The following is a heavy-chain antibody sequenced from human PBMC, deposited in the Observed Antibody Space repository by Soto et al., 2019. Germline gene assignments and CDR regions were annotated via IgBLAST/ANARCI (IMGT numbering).Heavy chain of an antibody. Sequence: SGPTLVNPTQTLTLTCTFSGFSLSTSGVGVGWIRQPPGKALEWLALIYWNDDKRYSPSLKSRLTITKDTSKNQVVLTMTNMDPVDTATYYCAHRLESQWLNHFDYWGQGTLVTVSS. CDR1: GFSLSTSGVG. CDR2: IYWNDDK. CDR3: AHRLESQWLNHFDY. J-gene: IGHJ4*02. V-gene: IGHV2-5*01. D-gene: IGHD3-22*01.